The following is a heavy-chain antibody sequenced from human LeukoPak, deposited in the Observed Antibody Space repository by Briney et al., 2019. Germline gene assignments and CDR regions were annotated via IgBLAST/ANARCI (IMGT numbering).Heavy chain of an antibody. D-gene: IGHD6-13*01. V-gene: IGHV3-21*01. CDR3: ARGITADSKREDFDY. CDR1: GFIFTTYS. Sequence: GGSLRLSCAAFGFIFTTYSINWVRQAPGKGLEWVSSISGDSRNIYYADSVKGRFTISRDNAKNSLYLQMNSLRAEDTAMYYCARGITADSKREDFDYWGQGTLVTVSS. J-gene: IGHJ4*02. CDR2: ISGDSRNI.